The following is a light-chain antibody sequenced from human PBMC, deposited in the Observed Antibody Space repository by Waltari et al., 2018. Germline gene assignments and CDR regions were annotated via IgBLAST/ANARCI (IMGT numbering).Light chain of an antibody. V-gene: IGLV2-14*01. CDR3: SSQSSNDVVL. CDR1: SNDVGGYNS. J-gene: IGLJ2*01. CDR2: DVS. Sequence: QSALTQPASVSGSPGQSVPIFCAGTSNDVGGYNSVSWYQEHPGQAPSVIIYDVSDRPSVVSDRFSGSKSGNTASLTISGLQAEDEADYYCSSQSSNDVVLFGGGTKLTVL.